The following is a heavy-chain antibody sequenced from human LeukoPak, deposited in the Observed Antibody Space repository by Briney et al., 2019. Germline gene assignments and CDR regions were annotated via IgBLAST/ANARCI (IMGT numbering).Heavy chain of an antibody. J-gene: IGHJ4*02. CDR3: ARDGIAALDY. D-gene: IGHD6-6*01. CDR2: IYYSGST. V-gene: IGHV4-61*08. Sequence: SETLSLTCTVSGGSISSGDYYWSWIRQPPGKGLEWIGYIYYSGSTNYNPSLKSRVTISVDTSKNQFSLKLSSVTAADTAVYYCARDGIAALDYWGQGTLVTVSS. CDR1: GGSISSGDYY.